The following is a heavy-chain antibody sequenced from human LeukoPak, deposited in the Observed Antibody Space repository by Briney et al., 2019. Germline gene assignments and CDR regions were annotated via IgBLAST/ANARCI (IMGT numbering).Heavy chain of an antibody. V-gene: IGHV4-4*07. Sequence: SETLSLTCTVSGGSMSSYYWSWIRQPAGKGLEWIGRIYTSGSTNYNASLKSRVSMSVDTPKNQFSLKLSSVTAADTAVFYCARENSGSYRGFDYWGQGTLVTVSS. D-gene: IGHD1-26*01. J-gene: IGHJ4*02. CDR3: ARENSGSYRGFDY. CDR2: IYTSGST. CDR1: GGSMSSYY.